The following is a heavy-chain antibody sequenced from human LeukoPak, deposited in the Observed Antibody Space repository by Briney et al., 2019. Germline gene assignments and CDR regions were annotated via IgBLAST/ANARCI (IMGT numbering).Heavy chain of an antibody. V-gene: IGHV4-61*02. CDR1: GRSISSGSYY. J-gene: IGHJ4*02. CDR2: IYTSGGT. Sequence: SETLSLTCTVSGRSISSGSYYWSWIRQPAVKGLEWIGRIYTSGGTHYNPSLKSRVTISVDTSKNQFSLKLSSVTAADTAVYYCARDSYGPTPIRWGQGTLVTVSS. CDR3: ARDSYGPTPIR. D-gene: IGHD5-24*01.